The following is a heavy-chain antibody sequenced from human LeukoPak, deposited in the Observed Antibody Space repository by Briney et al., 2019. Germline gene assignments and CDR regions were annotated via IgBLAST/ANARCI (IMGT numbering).Heavy chain of an antibody. CDR1: GGTFSSYA. CDR2: IIPIFGTA. D-gene: IGHD4-17*01. CDR3: AAEQPYGDYVENWFDP. V-gene: IGHV1-69*05. Sequence: ASVKVSCKASGGTFSSYAISWVRQAPGQGLEWMGGIIPIFGTANYAQKFQERVTITRDMSTSTAYMELSSLRSEDTAVYYCAAEQPYGDYVENWFDPWGQGTLVTVSS. J-gene: IGHJ5*02.